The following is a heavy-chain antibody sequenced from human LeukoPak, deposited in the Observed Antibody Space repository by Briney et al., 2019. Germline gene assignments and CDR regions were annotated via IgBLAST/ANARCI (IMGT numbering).Heavy chain of an antibody. CDR3: AKDGLYYDGSEHVYYFDS. J-gene: IGHJ4*02. CDR1: QFTFSSFA. D-gene: IGHD3-22*01. CDR2: IIYSGGAT. Sequence: GGSLRLSCAASQFTFSSFAMTWVRQGPGTGLEFVASIIYSGGATYYADSVKGRFTISRDNSKNTLYLQMNSLRAEDTALYYCAKDGLYYDGSEHVYYFDSWGQGTLVTVSS. V-gene: IGHV3-23*01.